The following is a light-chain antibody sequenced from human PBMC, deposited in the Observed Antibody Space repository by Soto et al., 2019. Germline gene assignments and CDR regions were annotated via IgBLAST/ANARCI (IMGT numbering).Light chain of an antibody. CDR1: QSVSSNY. CDR3: QQYGSSRT. Sequence: EIVLTQSPDTLSLSPGERATLSCRASQSVSSNYIAWYQQKPGQAPRLLISGASSRATGTPDRFSGSGSGTDFALTITRLEPEDFALYYWQQYGSSRTFGPVTKVEI. CDR2: GAS. J-gene: IGKJ3*01. V-gene: IGKV3-20*01.